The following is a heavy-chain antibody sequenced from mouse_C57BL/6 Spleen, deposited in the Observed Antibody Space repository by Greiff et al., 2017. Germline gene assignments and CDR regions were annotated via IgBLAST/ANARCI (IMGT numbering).Heavy chain of an antibody. CDR1: GYAFSSSW. J-gene: IGHJ4*01. V-gene: IGHV1-82*01. Sequence: QVHVKQSGPELVKPGASVKISCKASGYAFSSSWMNWVKQRPGKGLEWIGRIYPGDGDTNYNGKFKGKATLTADTSSSTAYMQLSSLTSEDSAVYFCARGGPYYYGSSYDVYYAMDYWGQGTSVTVSS. CDR3: ARGGPYYYGSSYDVYYAMDY. D-gene: IGHD1-1*01. CDR2: IYPGDGDT.